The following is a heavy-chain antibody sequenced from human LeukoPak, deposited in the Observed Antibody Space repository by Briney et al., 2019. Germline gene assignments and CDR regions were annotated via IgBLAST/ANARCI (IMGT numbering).Heavy chain of an antibody. V-gene: IGHV1-2*02. J-gene: IGHJ4*02. CDR2: INPNSGGT. CDR1: GYTFTSYY. D-gene: IGHD3-10*01. CDR3: AKFNYYNSHFHY. Sequence: ASVKVSCKASGYTFTSYYIHWVRQAPGQGLEWMGWINPNSGGTNYAQKFQGRVTMTRDTSISTAYMELSSLRSDDTAVYYCAKFNYYNSHFHYWGQGTLVTVSS.